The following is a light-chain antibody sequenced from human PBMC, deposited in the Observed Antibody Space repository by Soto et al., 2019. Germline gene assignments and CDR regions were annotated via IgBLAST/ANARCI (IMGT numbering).Light chain of an antibody. CDR3: SSHTSTGTYV. J-gene: IGLJ1*01. Sequence: QSALIQPPSVSGSPGQSVTISCTGASSDVGSNDSVSWYQQHPDKAPKLMIYEVTNRPSGVSNRFSGSKSGNTASLTISGLQAEDEADYYCSSHTSTGTYVFGTGTKVTVL. V-gene: IGLV2-14*01. CDR1: SSDVGSNDS. CDR2: EVT.